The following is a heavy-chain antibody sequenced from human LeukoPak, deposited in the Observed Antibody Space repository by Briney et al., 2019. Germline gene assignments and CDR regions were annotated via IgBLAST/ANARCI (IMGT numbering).Heavy chain of an antibody. D-gene: IGHD6-19*01. CDR2: INHSGST. CDR3: ARPRSSSGWDGDFDS. V-gene: IGHV4-34*01. J-gene: IGHJ4*02. Sequence: SETLSLTCAVYGGSFSDYYWSWIRQLPGKGLEWIGEINHSGSTNSNPSLKSRVTISVDTSKNQFSLKLSSVTAADTAVYYCARPRSSSGWDGDFDSWGQGTLVTVSS. CDR1: GGSFSDYY.